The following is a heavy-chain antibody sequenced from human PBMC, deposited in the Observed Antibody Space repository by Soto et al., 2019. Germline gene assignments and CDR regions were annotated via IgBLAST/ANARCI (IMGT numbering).Heavy chain of an antibody. CDR3: ARDRGRSCIGGSCPFDY. Sequence: ASVKVSCKASGYSFTIYGLTWVRQAPGQGLEWMGWISTYDGNTYYAQNFQGRVSMARDTSTSTACMELRSLRSDDTAVYYCARDRGRSCIGGSCPFDYWGQGTLVTVSS. CDR1: GYSFTIYG. V-gene: IGHV1-18*01. J-gene: IGHJ4*02. CDR2: ISTYDGNT. D-gene: IGHD2-15*01.